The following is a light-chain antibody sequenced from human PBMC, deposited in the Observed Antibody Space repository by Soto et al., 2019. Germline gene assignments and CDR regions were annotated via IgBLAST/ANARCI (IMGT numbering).Light chain of an antibody. Sequence: DIQMTQSPSTLSASVGDRVTITXRXSQSINXXLGSYQQKPGKAPKLLIYKTSDLESGVPSRFSGSGSGTEFSLTISSLQPDDFATYYCQQYKSFSLTFGGGTRVEVK. CDR2: KTS. CDR3: QQYKSFSLT. CDR1: QSINXX. J-gene: IGKJ4*01. V-gene: IGKV1-5*03.